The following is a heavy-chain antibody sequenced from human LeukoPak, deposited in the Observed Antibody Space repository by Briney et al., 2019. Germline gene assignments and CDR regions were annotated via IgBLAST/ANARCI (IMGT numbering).Heavy chain of an antibody. J-gene: IGHJ4*02. Sequence: ASETLSCNAYGYRITGYYKHWERQGPGQGLEKKGWIDPSNGGTNYAQKFQGRVTVTRDTSISTAYMELSRLRSDDTAVYYCARDLVAIVVVPAAAETTGNWGQGTLVTVSS. CDR1: GYRITGYY. CDR3: ARDLVAIVVVPAAAETTGN. V-gene: IGHV1-2*02. D-gene: IGHD2-2*01. CDR2: IDPSNGGT.